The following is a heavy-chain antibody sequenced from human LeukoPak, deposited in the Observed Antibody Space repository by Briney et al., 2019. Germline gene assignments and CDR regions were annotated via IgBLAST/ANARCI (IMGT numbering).Heavy chain of an antibody. J-gene: IGHJ6*02. CDR1: GLTFSSHW. V-gene: IGHV3-30*18. Sequence: GGSLRLSCAASGLTFSSHWMHWVRQAPGKGLEWVAVISYDGSNKYYADSVKGRFTISRDNSKNTLYLQMNSLRAEDTAVYYCAKGSFDQAIGRRYYYYGMDVWGQGTTVTASS. CDR3: AKGSFDQAIGRRYYYYGMDV. D-gene: IGHD2-2*02. CDR2: ISYDGSNK.